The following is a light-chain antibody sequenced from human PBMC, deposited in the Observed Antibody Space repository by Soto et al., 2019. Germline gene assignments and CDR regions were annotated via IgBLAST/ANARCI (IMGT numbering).Light chain of an antibody. J-gene: IGLJ2*01. CDR1: SSNIGNNY. CDR3: GTCDSCLSAVV. V-gene: IGLV1-51*02. Sequence: QSVLTQPPSVSAAPGQKVTISCSGSSSNIGNNYVSWYQQLPGTAPKLLIYENNKRPSGIPDRFSGSKSGTSATLGITGLQTGDEADYYCGTCDSCLSAVVFGGVTKLTVL. CDR2: ENN.